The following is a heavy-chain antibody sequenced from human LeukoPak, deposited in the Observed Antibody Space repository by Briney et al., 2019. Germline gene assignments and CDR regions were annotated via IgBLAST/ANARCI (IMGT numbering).Heavy chain of an antibody. Sequence: PSETLSLTCTVSGDSISDYYWSWIRQPPGRGLEWIGYIYHSGITTYNPSLKSRVTISVDTSKNQFSMKLSSVTAADTAVYYCAREQNWAIDYWGQGTLVTVSS. D-gene: IGHD7-27*01. J-gene: IGHJ4*02. V-gene: IGHV4-59*12. CDR1: GDSISDYY. CDR2: IYHSGIT. CDR3: AREQNWAIDY.